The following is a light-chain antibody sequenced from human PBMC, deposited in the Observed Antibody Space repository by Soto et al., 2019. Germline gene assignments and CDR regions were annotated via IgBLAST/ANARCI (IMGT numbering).Light chain of an antibody. CDR3: MQGLQPPFT. J-gene: IGKJ3*01. Sequence: DVVMTQSPLSLAVTTGEPASISCSSSQSLLHSNGFHYLDWYLQKPGQSPQLLIYLGSNRASGVPDRFSGSESGTDFTLKISRVEAEDVGVYYCMQGLQPPFTFGPGAKVDIK. CDR1: QSLLHSNGFHY. V-gene: IGKV2-28*01. CDR2: LGS.